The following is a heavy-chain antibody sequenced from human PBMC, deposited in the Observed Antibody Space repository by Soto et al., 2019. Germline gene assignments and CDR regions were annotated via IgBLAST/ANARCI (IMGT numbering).Heavy chain of an antibody. CDR2: NTRNGGNT. Sequence: PGGSLRLACSAAGFTFSTYTMHWVRQAPGKGLQYVSANTRNGGNTYYADSVKGRFPISRDNSKTTLYLQMSSLRAEDTAVYYCVKDFYDSTGTYGLYFDYWGQGTLVTVSS. D-gene: IGHD3-22*01. J-gene: IGHJ4*02. V-gene: IGHV3-64D*06. CDR3: VKDFYDSTGTYGLYFDY. CDR1: GFTFSTYT.